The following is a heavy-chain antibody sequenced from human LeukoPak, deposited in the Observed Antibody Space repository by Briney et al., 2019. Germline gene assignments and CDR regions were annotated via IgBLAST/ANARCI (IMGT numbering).Heavy chain of an antibody. Sequence: GASVKLSCKASGYTCNVYYIHWVPRAPGQGLDWIVWINPNNGGTNYAQKFQVMVIITRDTSISTAYMEVTRLRFDDTAVYYCVRLGGNSYWGQGTLVSVSS. CDR1: GYTCNVYY. CDR2: INPNNGGT. CDR3: VRLGGNSY. J-gene: IGHJ4*02. D-gene: IGHD4-23*01. V-gene: IGHV1-2*02.